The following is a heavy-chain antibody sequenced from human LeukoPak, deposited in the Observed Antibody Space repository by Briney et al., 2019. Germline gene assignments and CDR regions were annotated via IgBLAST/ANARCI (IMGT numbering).Heavy chain of an antibody. Sequence: SETLSLTCTVSGGSISSGSYYWSWIRQPAGKGLEWIGHIYTSGSTNYNPSLKSRVTISVDTSKNQFSLKLSSVTAADTAVYYCARDGYDSSGYYLYYFDYWGQGALVTVSS. CDR2: IYTSGST. CDR3: ARDGYDSSGYYLYYFDY. J-gene: IGHJ4*02. CDR1: GGSISSGSYY. V-gene: IGHV4-61*09. D-gene: IGHD3-22*01.